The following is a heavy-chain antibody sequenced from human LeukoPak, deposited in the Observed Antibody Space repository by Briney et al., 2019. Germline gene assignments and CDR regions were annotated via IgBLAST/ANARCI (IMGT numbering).Heavy chain of an antibody. J-gene: IGHJ5*01. CDR2: ISTGTYI. V-gene: IGHV3-21*05. Sequence: GGSLRLSCAASGFTFSSYWMSWVRQAPGKGLEWMSHISTGTYIAYTDSVKGRFTISRDDAKNSMYLQMNSLRAEDTAIYYCTREQDREATATVVGDSWGQGTLVTVSS. D-gene: IGHD4-23*01. CDR3: TREQDREATATVVGDS. CDR1: GFTFSSYW.